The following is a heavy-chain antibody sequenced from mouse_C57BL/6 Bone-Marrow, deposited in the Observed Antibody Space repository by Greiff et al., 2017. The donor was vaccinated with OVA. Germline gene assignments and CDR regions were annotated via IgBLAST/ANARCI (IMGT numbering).Heavy chain of an antibody. CDR1: GFTFSDYG. CDR3: ARGYYGSSPYFDY. J-gene: IGHJ2*01. V-gene: IGHV5-17*01. Sequence: EVKLMESGGGLVKPGGSLKLSCAASGFTFSDYGMHWVRQAPEKGLEWVAYISSGSSTIYYADTVKGRFTISRDNAKNTLFLQMTSLRSEDTAMYYCARGYYGSSPYFDYWGQGTTLTVSS. CDR2: ISSGSSTI. D-gene: IGHD1-1*01.